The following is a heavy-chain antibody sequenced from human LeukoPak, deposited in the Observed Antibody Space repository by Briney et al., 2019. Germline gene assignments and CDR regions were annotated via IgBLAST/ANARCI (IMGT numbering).Heavy chain of an antibody. CDR1: GGSISSYY. CDR2: IYTSGST. J-gene: IGHJ6*03. D-gene: IGHD6-13*01. V-gene: IGHV4-4*07. Sequence: SETLSLTCTVSGGSISSYYWSWIRQPAGKGLEWIGRIYTSGSTNYNPSLKSRVTISVDKSKNQFSLKLSSVTAADTAVYYCARVPIAAAENYMDVWGKGTTVTVSS. CDR3: ARVPIAAAENYMDV.